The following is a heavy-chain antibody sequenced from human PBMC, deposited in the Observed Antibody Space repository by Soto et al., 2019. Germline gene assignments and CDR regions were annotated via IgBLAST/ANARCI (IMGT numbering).Heavy chain of an antibody. CDR2: IIPFFGTA. D-gene: IGHD2-2*01. CDR1: GGTFSTFG. Sequence: GTSVKVSCKASGGTFSTFGISWVRQAPVQGLEWMGWIIPFFGTAKYSQKFEDRITITADESTNTVYMDLRSLTSEDTAIYYCARSAPMDAGEKYHYAFWGPGALVTVSS. V-gene: IGHV1-69*13. CDR3: ARSAPMDAGEKYHYAF. J-gene: IGHJ4*02.